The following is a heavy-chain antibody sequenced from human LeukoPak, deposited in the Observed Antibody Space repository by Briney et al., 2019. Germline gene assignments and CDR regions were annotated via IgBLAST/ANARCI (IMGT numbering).Heavy chain of an antibody. J-gene: IGHJ4*02. Sequence: TETLSLTCTVSGGSINNYYWSWIRQPPGKGLEYIGYIYYSGSANYNPSLKSRVTISVDPSKNQFSLKLSSVTAADTAVYYCARNGDYYEKSGYYYLFDFWGQGTLVTVSS. CDR1: GGSINNYY. D-gene: IGHD3-22*01. CDR3: ARNGDYYEKSGYYYLFDF. V-gene: IGHV4-59*01. CDR2: IYYSGSA.